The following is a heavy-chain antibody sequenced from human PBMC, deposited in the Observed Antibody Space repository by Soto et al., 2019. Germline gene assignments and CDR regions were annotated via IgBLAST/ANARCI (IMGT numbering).Heavy chain of an antibody. Sequence: GASVKVSCKASGSTFTSYDINWVRQATGQGLEWMGWMNPNSGNTGYAQKFQGRVTMTRNTSISTAYMELSSLRSEDTAVYYCAREESSGWYRYYYYYYGMDVWGQGTTVTVSS. V-gene: IGHV1-8*01. D-gene: IGHD6-19*01. J-gene: IGHJ6*02. CDR2: MNPNSGNT. CDR3: AREESSGWYRYYYYYYGMDV. CDR1: GSTFTSYD.